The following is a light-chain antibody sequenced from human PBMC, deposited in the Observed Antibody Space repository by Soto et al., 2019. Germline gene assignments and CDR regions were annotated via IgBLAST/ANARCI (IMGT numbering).Light chain of an antibody. J-gene: IGLJ1*01. V-gene: IGLV1-40*01. CDR2: GNT. CDR1: SSNIGAGYD. Sequence: QSVLTQPPSVSGAPGQRVTISCTGSSSNIGAGYDVHWYQQLPGTAPKLLIYGNTNRPSGVPERFSGSKSGTSASLAITGLQAEDEADYYCQSYDNSVSGSGVFGTGTKLTVL. CDR3: QSYDNSVSGSGV.